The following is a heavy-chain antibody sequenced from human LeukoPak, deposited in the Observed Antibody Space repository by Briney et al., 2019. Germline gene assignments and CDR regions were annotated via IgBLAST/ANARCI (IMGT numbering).Heavy chain of an antibody. J-gene: IGHJ6*02. CDR3: ATYDNWVAGDV. V-gene: IGHV3-7*01. D-gene: IGHD5-24*01. Sequence: GRSLRLACAASGFSLSDSWMRWVRQAPGRGPGWVANIKKDGSEEHYVDSVKGRFIVYRDNDRQSFFLEMKSLRVEDTAVYYCATYDNWVAGDVWGQGTTVSVSS. CDR2: IKKDGSEE. CDR1: GFSLSDSW.